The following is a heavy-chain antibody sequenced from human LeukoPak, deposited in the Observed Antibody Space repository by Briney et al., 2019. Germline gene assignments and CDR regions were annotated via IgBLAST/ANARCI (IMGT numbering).Heavy chain of an antibody. CDR1: GYSFTSYW. D-gene: IGHD6-19*01. J-gene: IGHJ4*02. CDR3: ARSKCGYSSGWYGVDY. Sequence: GESLKISCKGSGYSFTSYWISWVRQMPGKGLEWLGRIDPSDSYTNYSPSFQGHVTISADKSISTAYLQWSSLKASHTAMYYCARSKCGYSSGWYGVDYWGQGPLVTVSS. CDR2: IDPSDSYT. V-gene: IGHV5-10-1*01.